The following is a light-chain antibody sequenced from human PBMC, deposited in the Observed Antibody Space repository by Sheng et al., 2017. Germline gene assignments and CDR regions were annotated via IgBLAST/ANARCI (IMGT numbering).Light chain of an antibody. V-gene: IGKV1-5*03. CDR3: QQYNLYSS. Sequence: DIQMTQSPSTLSASVGDRVTITCRASQSVDSWLAWYQQKPGKAPKLLIYKASNLESGIPSRFSGSGSGTEFTLTISSLQPDDFATYYCQQYNLYSSFGQGTKLEI. CDR2: KAS. J-gene: IGKJ2*03. CDR1: QSVDSW.